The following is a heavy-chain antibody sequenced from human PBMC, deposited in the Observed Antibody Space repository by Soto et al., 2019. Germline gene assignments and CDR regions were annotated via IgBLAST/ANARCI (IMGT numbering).Heavy chain of an antibody. CDR1: GFTFSSYA. CDR2: ISGSGDST. J-gene: IGHJ1*01. Sequence: GGSLRLSCAASGFTFSSYAMSWVRQAPGKGLEWVSGISGSGDSTYYADSVKGRFTISRDNSKKTVYLQMNSLRAEDTAVYYCAKGGPGIAVAGTGYFQQWGQGTLVTVSS. CDR3: AKGGPGIAVAGTGYFQQ. V-gene: IGHV3-23*01. D-gene: IGHD6-19*01.